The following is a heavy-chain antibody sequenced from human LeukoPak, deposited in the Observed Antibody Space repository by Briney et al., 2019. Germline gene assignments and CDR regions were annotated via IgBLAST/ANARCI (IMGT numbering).Heavy chain of an antibody. CDR2: ISGSGGST. V-gene: IGHV3-23*01. Sequence: GGSLRLSCAASRFTFNSYGMSWVRQAPGKGLEWVSAISGSGGSTYYADSVKGRFTISRDNSKNTLYLQMNSLRAEDTAVYYCAKDVYCSSTSCSPGGYWGQGTLVTVSS. D-gene: IGHD2-2*01. CDR3: AKDVYCSSTSCSPGGY. J-gene: IGHJ4*02. CDR1: RFTFNSYG.